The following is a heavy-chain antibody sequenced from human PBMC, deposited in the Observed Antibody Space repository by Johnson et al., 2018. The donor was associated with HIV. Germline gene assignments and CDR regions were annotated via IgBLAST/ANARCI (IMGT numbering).Heavy chain of an antibody. CDR1: GFTFDDYG. J-gene: IGHJ3*02. V-gene: IGHV3-30*03. CDR2: ISYDGSSK. CDR3: VRDISGTLGDAFDI. D-gene: IGHD1/OR15-1a*01. Sequence: QVQLVESGGGVVQPGRSLRLSCAASGFTFDDYGMSWVRQAPGKGLEWVAAISYDGSSKYYPDAKNSLYLQMNSLRAEDTAVYYCVRDISGTLGDAFDIWGQGTMVTVSS.